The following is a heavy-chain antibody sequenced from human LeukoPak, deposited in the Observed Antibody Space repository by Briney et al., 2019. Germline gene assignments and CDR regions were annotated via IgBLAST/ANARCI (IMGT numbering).Heavy chain of an antibody. D-gene: IGHD6-13*01. J-gene: IGHJ6*03. CDR2: IIPIFGTA. CDR1: GGTFSSYA. V-gene: IGHV1-69*05. CDR3: ARVIAAAGTPRVFGNYYYYYMDV. Sequence: ASVKVSCKASGGTFSSYAISWVRQAPGQGLEWMGRIIPIFGTANYAQKFQGRVTITTDESTSTAYMELSSLRSEDTAVYYCARVIAAAGTPRVFGNYYYYYMDVWGKGTTVTVSS.